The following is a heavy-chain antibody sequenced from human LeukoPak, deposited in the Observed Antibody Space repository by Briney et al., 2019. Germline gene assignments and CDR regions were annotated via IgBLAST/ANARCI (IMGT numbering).Heavy chain of an antibody. CDR1: GGSISSYY. J-gene: IGHJ4*02. D-gene: IGHD5-18*01. Sequence: PSETPSLTCTVSGGSISSYYWSWIRQPPGKGLEGIGYIYYIGSTNYNPSLKSRVTISVDTSKNQFSLKLSSVTAADTAVYYCARAIRIVDTEYYFDSWGQGTLVTVSS. V-gene: IGHV4-59*01. CDR2: IYYIGST. CDR3: ARAIRIVDTEYYFDS.